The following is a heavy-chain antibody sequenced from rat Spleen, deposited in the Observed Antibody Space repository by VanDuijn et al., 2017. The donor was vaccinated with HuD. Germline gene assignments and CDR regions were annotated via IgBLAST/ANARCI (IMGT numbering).Heavy chain of an antibody. D-gene: IGHD2-7*01. CDR2: IYYDSSKM. J-gene: IGHJ3*01. CDR1: GFTFSNYG. V-gene: IGHV5-54*01. Sequence: EVKLVESGGGLVQPGNSLTLSCVASGFTFSNYGMHWIRQAPKKGLEWIAMIYYDSSKMYYADTVKGRVTISRDNTKSTLHLQKDSLRSEDTATYYCTAHGPRISRFAYWGQGSLVTVSS. CDR3: TAHGPRISRFAY.